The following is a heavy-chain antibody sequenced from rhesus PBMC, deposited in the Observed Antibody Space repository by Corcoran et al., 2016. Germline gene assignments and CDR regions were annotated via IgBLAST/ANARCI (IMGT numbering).Heavy chain of an antibody. Sequence: QVQLQESGPGLVKPSETLSLTCAVSGGSFSGYYWGWIRQPPGKGLAWIGYISGSDRSPDSTPSLKSRVTISTDTAKNQFSLKRSSVTAADTAVYYCARDIAAAGTGYWGQGVLVTVSS. CDR2: ISGSDRSP. CDR1: GGSFSGYY. J-gene: IGHJ4*01. D-gene: IGHD6-31*01. CDR3: ARDIAAAGTGY. V-gene: IGHV4-165*01.